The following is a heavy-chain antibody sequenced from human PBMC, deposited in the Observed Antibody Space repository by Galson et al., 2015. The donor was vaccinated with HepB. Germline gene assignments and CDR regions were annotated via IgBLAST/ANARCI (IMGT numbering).Heavy chain of an antibody. J-gene: IGHJ6*02. CDR3: ARGLSCSSTSCYVYYYYGMDV. V-gene: IGHV1-8*01. D-gene: IGHD2-2*01. CDR2: MNPNSGNT. Sequence: SVKVSCKASGYTFTSYDINWVRQATGQGLEWMGWMNPNSGNTGYAQKFQGRVTMTRNTSISTAYMELSSLRSEDTAVYYCARGLSCSSTSCYVYYYYGMDVWGQGTTVTVSS. CDR1: GYTFTSYD.